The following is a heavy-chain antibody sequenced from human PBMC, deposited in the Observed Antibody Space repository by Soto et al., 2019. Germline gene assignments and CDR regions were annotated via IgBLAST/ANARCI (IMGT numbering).Heavy chain of an antibody. CDR2: IYYSGST. Sequence: QVQLQESGPGLVKASQTLSLTCTVSGGSISSGGYYWNWIRQHPGKGLEWIGYIYYSGSTFYNPSLKCRLTMSVDTSKNQFSLKLTSVTAADTAVYYCARPCSGGTCFFDYWGQGALVTVSS. V-gene: IGHV4-31*03. CDR3: ARPCSGGTCFFDY. J-gene: IGHJ4*02. D-gene: IGHD2-15*01. CDR1: GGSISSGGYY.